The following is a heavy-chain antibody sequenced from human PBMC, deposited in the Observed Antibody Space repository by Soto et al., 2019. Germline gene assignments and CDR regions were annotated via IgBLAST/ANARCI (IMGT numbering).Heavy chain of an antibody. Sequence: WGSLRLSCAASGFTVISNYIIFFRQAPVKGLEWVSVIYSGGSTYYADSVKGRFTISRDNSKNTLYLQMNSLRAEDTAVYYCARVSIPRYGMDVWGQGTTVTVSS. J-gene: IGHJ6*02. V-gene: IGHV3-53*01. CDR1: GFTVISNY. CDR2: IYSGGST. CDR3: ARVSIPRYGMDV.